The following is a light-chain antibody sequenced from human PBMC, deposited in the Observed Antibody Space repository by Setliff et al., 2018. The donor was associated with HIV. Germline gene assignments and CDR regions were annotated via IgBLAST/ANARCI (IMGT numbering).Light chain of an antibody. V-gene: IGLV2-11*01. CDR1: SSDVGGYNY. CDR2: DVS. J-gene: IGLJ2*01. CDR3: SSYAGSNNFDVV. Sequence: QSALTQPRSVSGSPGQSVTISCTGTSSDVGGYNYVSWYQQHPGKAPKLMIYDVSKWPSGVPDRFSGSKSGNAASLTISGLQAEDEADYYCSSYAGSNNFDVVFGGGTKVTVL.